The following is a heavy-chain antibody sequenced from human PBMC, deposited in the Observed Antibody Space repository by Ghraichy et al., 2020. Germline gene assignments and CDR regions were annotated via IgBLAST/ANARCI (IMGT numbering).Heavy chain of an antibody. CDR1: GFTFSDYY. D-gene: IGHD2-15*01. CDR2: ISSSGSTI. Sequence: GGSLRLSCAASGFTFSDYYMSWIRQAPGKGLEWVSYISSSGSTIYYADSVKGRFTISRDNAKNSLYLQMNSLRAEDTAVYYCARDWESVVVVAASFDYWGQGTLVTVSS. CDR3: ARDWESVVVVAASFDY. J-gene: IGHJ4*02. V-gene: IGHV3-11*01.